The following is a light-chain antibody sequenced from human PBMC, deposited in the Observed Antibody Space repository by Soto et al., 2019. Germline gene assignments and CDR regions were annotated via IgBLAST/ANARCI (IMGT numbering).Light chain of an antibody. CDR2: GVS. CDR3: SSYRSSIIPVV. V-gene: IGLV2-14*01. Sequence: QSALTQPASVSGSPGQSITISCTGTSSDIGGYNYVSWYQQHPGKAPKLMIYGVSNRPSGVSGRFFGSKSGNTASLTISRLQPEDEADYYCSSYRSSIIPVVFGGGTKVTVL. CDR1: SSDIGGYNY. J-gene: IGLJ2*01.